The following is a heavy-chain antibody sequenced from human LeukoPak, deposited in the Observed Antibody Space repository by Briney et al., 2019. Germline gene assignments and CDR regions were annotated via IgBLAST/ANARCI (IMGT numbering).Heavy chain of an antibody. J-gene: IGHJ4*02. V-gene: IGHV1-8*03. D-gene: IGHD3-3*01. CDR1: GYTFTSYD. CDR3: AREAGGDFWSGLNDLDY. Sequence: GASVKVSCKASGYTFTSYDINWVRQATGQGLEWMGWMNPNSGNTGYAQKFQGRVTITRNTSISTAYMELSSLRSEDTAVYYCAREAGGDFWSGLNDLDYWGQGTLVTVSS. CDR2: MNPNSGNT.